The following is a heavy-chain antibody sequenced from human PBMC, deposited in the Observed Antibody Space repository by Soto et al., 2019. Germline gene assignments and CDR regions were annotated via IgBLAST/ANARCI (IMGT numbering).Heavy chain of an antibody. J-gene: IGHJ2*01. D-gene: IGHD6-13*01. CDR3: ARQTGYGSSSPWWYFDL. Sequence: GESLKISCKGSGYSFTSYWIGWGRQMPGKGLEWMGIIYPGDSDTRNSPTYQGQVTISAVKSTRTAYLQWSSLKASNTAMYYCARQTGYGSSSPWWYFDLWGRGTLVTVSS. CDR2: IYPGDSDT. CDR1: GYSFTSYW. V-gene: IGHV5-51*01.